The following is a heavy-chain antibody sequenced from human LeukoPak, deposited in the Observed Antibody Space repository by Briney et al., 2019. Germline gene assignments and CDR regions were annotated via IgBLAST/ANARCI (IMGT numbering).Heavy chain of an antibody. Sequence: ASVKVSCKASGYTFTGYYMHWVRQAPGQGLEWMGIINPSGGSTSYAQKFQGRVTMTRDTSTSTVYMELSSLRSEDTAVYYCARGDYGDYAYYYYYMDVWGKGTTVTISS. J-gene: IGHJ6*03. CDR2: INPSGGST. D-gene: IGHD4-17*01. V-gene: IGHV1-46*01. CDR3: ARGDYGDYAYYYYYMDV. CDR1: GYTFTGYY.